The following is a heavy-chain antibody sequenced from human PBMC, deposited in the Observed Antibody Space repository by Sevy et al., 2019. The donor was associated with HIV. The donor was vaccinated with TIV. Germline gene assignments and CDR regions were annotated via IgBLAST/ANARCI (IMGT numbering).Heavy chain of an antibody. CDR1: GFTVSSNY. CDR2: IYSGGNT. CDR3: AIPAHTSVRGGTEGFWDY. V-gene: IGHV3-53*01. J-gene: IGHJ4*02. D-gene: IGHD3-10*01. Sequence: GGSLRLSCATSGFTVSSNYMTWVRQAPGKGLEWVSVIYSGGNTYYADSVRGRFTISSDNSKNTLYLQMNSLRVDDTAVYSCAIPAHTSVRGGTEGFWDYWGQGTLVTVSS.